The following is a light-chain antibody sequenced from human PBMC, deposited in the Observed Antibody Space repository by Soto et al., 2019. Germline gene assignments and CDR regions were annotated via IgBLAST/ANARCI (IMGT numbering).Light chain of an antibody. CDR3: QQYGSSSFT. V-gene: IGKV3-20*01. Sequence: EIVLTQSPGTQSLSPGEGATLSCRASHSVASTYLAWYQQKPGLAPRLIIYGASNRASGTPDRFSGGGSGTDFTLTISRLEPEDFAVYYCQQYGSSSFTFGQGTKLEIK. CDR2: GAS. CDR1: HSVASTY. J-gene: IGKJ2*01.